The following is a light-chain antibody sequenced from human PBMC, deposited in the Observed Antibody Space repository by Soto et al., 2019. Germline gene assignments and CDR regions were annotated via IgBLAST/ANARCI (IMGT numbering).Light chain of an antibody. V-gene: IGLV1-44*01. Sequence: QSVLTQPPSASGTPGQRVTISCSGSSSNIGSNTVNWYQQITGTAPKLLIYNDNQRPSGVPDRFSGSKSGTSGSLAISGLQSEDEGDYYCAAWDDSLNGLVVFGGGTKLTVL. CDR1: SSNIGSNT. J-gene: IGLJ2*01. CDR2: NDN. CDR3: AAWDDSLNGLVV.